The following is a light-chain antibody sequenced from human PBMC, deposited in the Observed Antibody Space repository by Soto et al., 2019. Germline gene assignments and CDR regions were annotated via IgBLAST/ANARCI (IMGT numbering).Light chain of an antibody. J-gene: IGKJ4*01. CDR3: HQYNDWPLT. Sequence: EIVMTQSPASLSVSPGERATISCRASQTVRSNVAWYQQKPGQAPRLLIYGASSRATAFPARFSGSGSGTEFTLTISSLQSADFAVYYCHQYNDWPLTFGGGTKVEIK. CDR1: QTVRSN. V-gene: IGKV3-15*01. CDR2: GAS.